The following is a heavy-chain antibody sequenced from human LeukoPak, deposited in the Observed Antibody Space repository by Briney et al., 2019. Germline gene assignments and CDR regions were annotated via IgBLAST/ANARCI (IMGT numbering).Heavy chain of an antibody. CDR3: ARDLAGMAGITMVRGALDFDY. CDR2: IIPIFGTA. J-gene: IGHJ4*02. CDR1: GGTFSSYA. V-gene: IGHV1-69*06. Sequence: ASVKVSCKASGGTFSSYAISWVRQAPGQGLEWMGGIIPIFGTANYAQKSQGRVTITADKSTSTAYMELSSLRAEDTAVYYCARDLAGMAGITMVRGALDFDYWGQGTLVTVSS. D-gene: IGHD3-10*01.